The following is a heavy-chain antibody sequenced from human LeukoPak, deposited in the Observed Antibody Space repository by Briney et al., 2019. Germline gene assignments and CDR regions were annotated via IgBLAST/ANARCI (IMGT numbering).Heavy chain of an antibody. CDR1: GFTFSSYR. J-gene: IGHJ3*02. Sequence: GGSLRLSCAASGFTFSSYRMNWVRQAPGKGLEWVSSISSSSSYVYSADSMKGRFTISRDNAKNSLYLQMNSLRAEDTAVYYCARGLGVPDAFDIWGQGTMVTVSS. CDR3: ARGLGVPDAFDI. D-gene: IGHD1-26*01. V-gene: IGHV3-21*01. CDR2: ISSSSSYV.